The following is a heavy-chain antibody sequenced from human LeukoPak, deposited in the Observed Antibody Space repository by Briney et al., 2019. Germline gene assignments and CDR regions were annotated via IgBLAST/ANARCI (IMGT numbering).Heavy chain of an antibody. V-gene: IGHV5-51*01. Sequence: GESLKISCQGSGYSFTSYLIGWVRQMPGKGLEWMGIIYPGDSDTRYSPSFQGQVTISADKSISTAYLQWSSLKASDTAMYYCAGHLQPELYGMDVWGQGTTVTVSS. CDR3: AGHLQPELYGMDV. J-gene: IGHJ6*02. CDR2: IYPGDSDT. D-gene: IGHD1-1*01. CDR1: GYSFTSYL.